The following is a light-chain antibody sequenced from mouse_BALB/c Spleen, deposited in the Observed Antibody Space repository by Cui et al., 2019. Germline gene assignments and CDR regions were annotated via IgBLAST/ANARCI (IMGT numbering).Light chain of an antibody. Sequence: QIDLTPFPALSPAAPGEKVTMTCSASSSVSYMHWYQQKPRSSPKPWIYLTSNLASGVPARFSGSGSGTSYSLTISSMEAEDAATYYCQQWSSNPPTFGSGTKLEIK. J-gene: IGKJ4*01. CDR2: LTS. V-gene: IGKV4-68*01. CDR3: QQWSSNPPT. CDR1: SSVSY.